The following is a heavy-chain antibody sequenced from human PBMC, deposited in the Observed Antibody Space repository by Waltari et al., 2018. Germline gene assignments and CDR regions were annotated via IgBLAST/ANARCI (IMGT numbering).Heavy chain of an antibody. Sequence: QVQLQESGSGLVKPSETLSLTCTVSGGSISSYYWSWIRQPPGKGLEWIGYIYYSGSTNSNPSLKSRVTISVDTSKNQFSLKLSSVTAADTAVYYCARVTFSGLDYWGQGTLVTVSS. CDR3: ARVTFSGLDY. V-gene: IGHV4-59*01. D-gene: IGHD6-19*01. CDR1: GGSISSYY. J-gene: IGHJ4*02. CDR2: IYYSGST.